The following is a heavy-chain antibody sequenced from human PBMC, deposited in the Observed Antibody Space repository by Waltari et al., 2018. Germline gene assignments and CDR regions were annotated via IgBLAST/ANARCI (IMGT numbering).Heavy chain of an antibody. D-gene: IGHD6-19*01. Sequence: ELQLVHSGAEGKKPGASLRIHCKGSGYSFPRHWIGWVRQMPWKGLEWMGIIYPGDSDTRYSPSFQGQVTISADKSISTAYLQWSSLKASDTAMYYCARGPGYSSGWGVDAFDIWGQGTMVTVSS. CDR2: IYPGDSDT. V-gene: IGHV5-51*01. CDR3: ARGPGYSSGWGVDAFDI. J-gene: IGHJ3*02. CDR1: GYSFPRHW.